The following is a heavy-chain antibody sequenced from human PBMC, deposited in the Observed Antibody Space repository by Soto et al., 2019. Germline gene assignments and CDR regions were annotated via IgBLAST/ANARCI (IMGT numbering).Heavy chain of an antibody. CDR3: VPNWFDP. J-gene: IGHJ5*02. Sequence: GGSLRLSCAASGFIFSNAWINWVRQAPGKGLEWVGRINGAGSSTSYADSVKGRFTISRDNAKNTLYLQMNSLRAEDTAVYYCVPNWFDPWGQGTLVTVSS. V-gene: IGHV3-74*01. CDR1: GFIFSNAW. CDR2: INGAGSST.